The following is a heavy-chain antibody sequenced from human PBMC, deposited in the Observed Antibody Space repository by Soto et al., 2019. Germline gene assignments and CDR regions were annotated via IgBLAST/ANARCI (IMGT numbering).Heavy chain of an antibody. V-gene: IGHV3-11*01. CDR2: ISSRRSTI. Sequence: QVQLVEAGGGLVKPGGSLRLSCAASGFTFSDYYMSWIRQAPGKGLEWVSYISSRRSTIFYADSVKGRFTISRDNVKNSLYLQMNSLRAEYTAVYYCASGTNGAFFVYWGQGILVTVSS. J-gene: IGHJ4*02. CDR1: GFTFSDYY. CDR3: ASGTNGAFFVY. D-gene: IGHD2-8*01.